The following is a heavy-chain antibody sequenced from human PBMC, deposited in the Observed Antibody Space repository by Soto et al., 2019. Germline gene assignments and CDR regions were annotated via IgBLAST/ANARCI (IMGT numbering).Heavy chain of an antibody. CDR2: IYYGGST. D-gene: IGHD7-27*01. CDR1: GGSFSSYY. Sequence: SETLSLTCAVYGGSFSSYYWTWIRQPPGKGLEWIAFIYYGGSTNYNPSLKSRVTISVDTSKNQFSLNLNSVTAADTAVYYCARPGRDWGSLEYWGQGTRVTVSS. J-gene: IGHJ4*02. V-gene: IGHV4-59*08. CDR3: ARPGRDWGSLEY.